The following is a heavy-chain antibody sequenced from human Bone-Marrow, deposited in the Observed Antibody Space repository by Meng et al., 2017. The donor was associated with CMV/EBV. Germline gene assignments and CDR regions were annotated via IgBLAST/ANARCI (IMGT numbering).Heavy chain of an antibody. CDR1: GFTFNNYW. Sequence: GGSLRLSCAASGFTFNNYWMHWVRQAPGKGLVWVSRINSDGTSTTYADSVKGRFTISRDNAKNTLYLQMNSLRAEDTAVYYCARECGDLGYCSSTSCWNDAFDIWGQGTMVTVSS. CDR2: INSDGTST. J-gene: IGHJ3*02. CDR3: ARECGDLGYCSSTSCWNDAFDI. V-gene: IGHV3-74*01. D-gene: IGHD2-2*01.